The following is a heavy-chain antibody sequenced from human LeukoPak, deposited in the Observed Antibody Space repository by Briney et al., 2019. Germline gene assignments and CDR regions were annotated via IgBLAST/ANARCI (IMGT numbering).Heavy chain of an antibody. CDR3: ARDYDFYCSGDNCSSPRLSDY. Sequence: PGGSLRLSCAASGFTFSTYSMNWVRQAPGKGLEWVSSISSSSGYVHYADSVKGRFTISRDNAKNSLYLQMTSLGAEDTAVYYCARDYDFYCSGDNCSSPRLSDYWGQGTLVTVSS. D-gene: IGHD2-15*01. CDR1: GFTFSTYS. CDR2: ISSSSGYV. J-gene: IGHJ4*02. V-gene: IGHV3-21*01.